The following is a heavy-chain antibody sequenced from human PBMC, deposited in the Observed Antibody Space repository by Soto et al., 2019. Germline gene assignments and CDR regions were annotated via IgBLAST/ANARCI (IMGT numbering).Heavy chain of an antibody. J-gene: IGHJ6*02. CDR2: IKSKTDGGTT. CDR3: TTDPQQQLAHPYYYYGMDV. Sequence: EVQLVESGGGLVKPGGSLRLSCAASGFTFSNAWMSWVRQAPGKGLEWVGRIKSKTDGGTTDYAAPVKGRFTISRDDSKNTLYLQMNSLKTEDTAVYYCTTDPQQQLAHPYYYYGMDVWGQGTTVTVSS. CDR1: GFTFSNAW. V-gene: IGHV3-15*01. D-gene: IGHD6-13*01.